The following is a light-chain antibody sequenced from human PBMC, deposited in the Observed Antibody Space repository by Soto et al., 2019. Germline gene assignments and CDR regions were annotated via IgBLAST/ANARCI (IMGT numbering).Light chain of an antibody. CDR3: QQYGSSPPT. J-gene: IGKJ1*01. CDR2: GAS. CDR1: QSVSTNY. Sequence: EIVLTQSPGTLSLSPGERATLSCRASQSVSTNYLAWYQRKPGQAPRLLIYGASSRATDIPDRFSGSGSGTDFTLTITRLKPEDFAVYYCQQYGSSPPTFGQGTKAEIK. V-gene: IGKV3-20*01.